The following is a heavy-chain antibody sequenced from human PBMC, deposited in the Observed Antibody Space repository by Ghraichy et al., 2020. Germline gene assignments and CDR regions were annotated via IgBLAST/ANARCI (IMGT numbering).Heavy chain of an antibody. CDR3: AKAGSTVTTVSEFDF. Sequence: GGSLRLSCAASGFTFDDYAMNWVRQAPGKGLEWVSLINRDGGITYSADAVKGRFTISKNNTKNSLYLKMSSLRSENTALYYCAKAGSTVTTVSEFDFWGQGTLVTVSS. J-gene: IGHJ4*02. V-gene: IGHV3-43D*04. CDR1: GFTFDDYA. CDR2: INRDGGIT. D-gene: IGHD4-17*01.